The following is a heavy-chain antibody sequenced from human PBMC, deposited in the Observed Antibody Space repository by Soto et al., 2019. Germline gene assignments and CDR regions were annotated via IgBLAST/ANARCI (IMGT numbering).Heavy chain of an antibody. V-gene: IGHV1-69*13. CDR3: ARESRPPPGLQWDY. CDR1: GVSFSSYA. Sequence: SVKVSCKASGVSFSSYAISWVRQAPGQGLEWMGGIIPIFGTANYAQKFQGRVTITADESTSTAYMELSSLRSEDTAVYYCARESRPPPGLQWDYWGQGTLVTVSS. D-gene: IGHD5-12*01. J-gene: IGHJ4*02. CDR2: IIPIFGTA.